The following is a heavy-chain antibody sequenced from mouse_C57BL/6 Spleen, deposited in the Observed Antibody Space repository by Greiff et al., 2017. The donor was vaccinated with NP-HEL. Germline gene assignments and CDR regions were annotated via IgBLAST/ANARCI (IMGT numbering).Heavy chain of an antibody. Sequence: QVQLQQPGAELVRPGTSVKLSCKASGYTFTSYWMHWVKQRPGQGLEWIGVIDPSDSYTNYNQKFKGKATLTVDTSSSTAYMQLSSLTSEDSAVYYCARGAITTGGYFDVWGTGTTVTVSS. D-gene: IGHD1-1*01. V-gene: IGHV1-59*01. J-gene: IGHJ1*03. CDR3: ARGAITTGGYFDV. CDR1: GYTFTSYW. CDR2: IDPSDSYT.